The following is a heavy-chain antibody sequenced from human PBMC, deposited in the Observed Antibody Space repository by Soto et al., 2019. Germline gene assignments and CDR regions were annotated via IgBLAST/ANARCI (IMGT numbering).Heavy chain of an antibody. J-gene: IGHJ4*02. CDR3: TKIGAYGSGSRLDY. V-gene: IGHV3-23*01. CDR2: ISGSGGIT. D-gene: IGHD3-10*01. CDR1: GFTFSSYA. Sequence: EVQLLESGGGLVQPGGSLRLSCAASGFTFSSYAMSWVRQAPGKGLEWVSAISGSGGITCYADPVRGRFTISRDNSKNALYLQMNSLRAEDTGVYYCTKIGAYGSGSRLDYWGQGTLVTVSS.